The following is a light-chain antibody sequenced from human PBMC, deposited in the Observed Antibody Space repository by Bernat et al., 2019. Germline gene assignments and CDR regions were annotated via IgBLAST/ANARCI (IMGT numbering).Light chain of an antibody. Sequence: QSVLTQPPSASGTPGQRVTISCSGSSSNIGSNTVNWYQQLPGTAPKLHIHSNNQRPSGVPDRFSGSKSGTSASLAISGLQSEDEADYYCAAWDDSLNGYVFGTGTKVTGL. V-gene: IGLV1-44*01. CDR3: AAWDDSLNGYV. J-gene: IGLJ1*01. CDR2: SNN. CDR1: SSNIGSNT.